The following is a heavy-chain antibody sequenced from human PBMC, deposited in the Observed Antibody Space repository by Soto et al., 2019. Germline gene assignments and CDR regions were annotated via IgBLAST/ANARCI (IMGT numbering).Heavy chain of an antibody. CDR3: TLGRCSIISGYYFAYFGY. CDR2: VYWDGDK. D-gene: IGHD5-12*01. J-gene: IGHJ4*02. Sequence: QITLKESGPTLVKPTQTLTLTCTFSGFSLSTNGVGVGWVRQPPGKALEWIAIVYWDGDKRYSPSLNNRLPITRDTPKPQGVLTIVSVAPVDTATYYGTLGRCSIISGYYFAYFGYRGQGSLHTVSS. V-gene: IGHV2-5*02. CDR1: GFSLSTNGVG.